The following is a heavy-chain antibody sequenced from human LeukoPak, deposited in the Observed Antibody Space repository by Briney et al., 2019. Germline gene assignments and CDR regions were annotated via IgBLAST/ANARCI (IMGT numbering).Heavy chain of an antibody. CDR2: IYHSGST. CDR1: GYSISSGYY. CDR3: ARAASGSYWYAGAFDI. J-gene: IGHJ3*02. V-gene: IGHV4-38-2*02. D-gene: IGHD1-26*01. Sequence: SETLSLTCTVSGYSISSGYYWGWIRQPPGKGLEWIGEIYHSGSTNYNPSLKSRVTISVDKSKNQFSLKLSSVTAADTAVYYCARAASGSYWYAGAFDIWGQGIMVTVSS.